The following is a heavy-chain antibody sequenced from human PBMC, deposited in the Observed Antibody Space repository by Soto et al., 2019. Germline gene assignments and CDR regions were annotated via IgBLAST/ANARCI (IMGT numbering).Heavy chain of an antibody. J-gene: IGHJ6*02. D-gene: IGHD3-9*01. CDR1: GGSISSSNW. V-gene: IGHV4-4*02. CDR3: ARDSGRTYYDILTGYFGPPPNYGMDV. CDR2: IYHSGST. Sequence: SETLSLTCAVSGGSISSSNWWSWVRQPPGKGLEWIGEIYHSGSTNYNPSLKSRVTISVDKSKNQFSLKLSSVTAADTAVYYCARDSGRTYYDILTGYFGPPPNYGMDVWGQGTTGTGSS.